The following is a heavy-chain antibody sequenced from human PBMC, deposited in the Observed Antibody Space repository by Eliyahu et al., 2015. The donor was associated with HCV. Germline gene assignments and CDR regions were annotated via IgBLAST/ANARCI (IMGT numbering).Heavy chain of an antibody. V-gene: IGHV3-21*01. CDR2: ISSSSSYI. D-gene: IGHD2-15*01. J-gene: IGHJ3*02. CDR3: AREGGSGGSPSKEGAFDI. Sequence: EVQLVESGGGLVKPGGSLRLSCAASGFTFSSYSXNWVRQAPGKGLEWVSFISSSSSYIYYGDSVKGRFTISRDNAKNSLYLQMNSLRAEDTAVYYCAREGGSGGSPSKEGAFDIWGQGTMVTVSS. CDR1: GFTFSSYS.